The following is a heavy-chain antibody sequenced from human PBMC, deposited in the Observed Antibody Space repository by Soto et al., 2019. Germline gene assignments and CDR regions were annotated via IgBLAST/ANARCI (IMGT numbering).Heavy chain of an antibody. CDR2: ISGSGGST. V-gene: IGHV3-23*01. D-gene: IGHD2-15*01. Sequence: EVQLLESGGGLVQPGGSLRLSCAASGFTFSSYAMSWVRQAPGKGLEWVSAISGSGGSTYYADSVKGRFTISRDNSKNTLYLQMNSLRAEDTAVYYCAKDQAVLEWWRTDYYYYSMDVWGQGTTVTVSS. CDR3: AKDQAVLEWWRTDYYYYSMDV. J-gene: IGHJ6*02. CDR1: GFTFSSYA.